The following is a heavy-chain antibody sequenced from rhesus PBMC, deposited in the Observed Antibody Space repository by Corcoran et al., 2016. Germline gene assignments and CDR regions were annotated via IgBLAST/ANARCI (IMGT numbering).Heavy chain of an antibody. Sequence: QVQLQESGPGLVKPSEPLSLPCAVSGCSISRTYWRWIRQPPRKGLEWIGRNSGSGGSTDYNPYLKSRVTIETDTYKNQFSLKLSSVTAADTAVYYCVRDSGGLWGQGVLVTVSS. CDR3: VRDSGGL. J-gene: IGHJ4*01. CDR1: GCSISRTY. CDR2: NSGSGGST. D-gene: IGHD6-37*01. V-gene: IGHV4-173*01.